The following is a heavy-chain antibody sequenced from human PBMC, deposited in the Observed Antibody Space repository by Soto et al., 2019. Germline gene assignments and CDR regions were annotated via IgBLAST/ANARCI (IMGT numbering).Heavy chain of an antibody. CDR3: ARSVDTAMVTSLNWFDP. V-gene: IGHV3-48*02. Sequence: SLRLSCAASGFTFSSYSMNWVRQAPGKGLEWVSYISSSSSTIYYADSVKGRFTSSRDNAKNSLYLQMNSLRDEDTAVYYCARSVDTAMVTSLNWFDPWGQGTLVTVSS. CDR2: ISSSSSTI. J-gene: IGHJ5*02. D-gene: IGHD5-18*01. CDR1: GFTFSSYS.